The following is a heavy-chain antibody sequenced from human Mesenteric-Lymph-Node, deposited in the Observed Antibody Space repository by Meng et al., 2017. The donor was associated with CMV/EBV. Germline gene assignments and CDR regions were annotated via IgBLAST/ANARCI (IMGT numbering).Heavy chain of an antibody. Sequence: SETLSLTCAVYGGSFSGYYWSWIRQPPGKGLEWIGEINHSGSTNYNPSLKSRVTISVDTSKNQFSLKLSSVTAADTAVYYCARSSHIWGQGTMVTVSS. CDR1: GGSFSGYY. V-gene: IGHV4-34*01. CDR3: ARSSHI. J-gene: IGHJ3*02. CDR2: INHSGST.